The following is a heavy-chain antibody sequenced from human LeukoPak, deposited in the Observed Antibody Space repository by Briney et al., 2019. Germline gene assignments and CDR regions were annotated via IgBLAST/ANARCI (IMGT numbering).Heavy chain of an antibody. CDR2: IYTSGST. CDR3: ARHSHGGVCYDSSGYPL. Sequence: SQTLSLTCTVSGGSISSGSYYWSWIRQPAGKGLEWIGRIYTSGSTNYNPSLKSRVTISVDTSKNQFSLKLSSVTAADTAVYYCARHSHGGVCYDSSGYPLWGQGTLVTVSS. D-gene: IGHD3-22*01. V-gene: IGHV4-61*02. CDR1: GGSISSGSYY. J-gene: IGHJ4*02.